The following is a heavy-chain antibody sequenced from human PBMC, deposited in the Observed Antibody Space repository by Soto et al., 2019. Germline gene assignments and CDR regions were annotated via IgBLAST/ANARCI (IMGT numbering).Heavy chain of an antibody. CDR2: INPYSGGA. V-gene: IGHV1-2*02. D-gene: IGHD3-10*01. CDR1: GYPFTGYF. J-gene: IGHJ5*02. Sequence: SVNVSCKASGYPFTGYFMHWVRQAPVQVLEWMGWINPYSGGADYAQSFQGRVTMTRDTSISTVYMELSRLRFDDTAVYYCARVIRGAYYNSPLDTWGQGTVVTVSS. CDR3: ARVIRGAYYNSPLDT.